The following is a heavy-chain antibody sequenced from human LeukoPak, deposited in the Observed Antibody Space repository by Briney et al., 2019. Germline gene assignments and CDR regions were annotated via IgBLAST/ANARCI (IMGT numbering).Heavy chain of an antibody. V-gene: IGHV3-7*01. CDR3: AREEAAAGNYGMDV. CDR1: GFTFSSYW. Sequence: AGGSLRLSCAASGFTFSSYWMSWVRQAPGKGLEWVANIKQDGSEKYYVDSVKGRFTISRDNAKNSLYLQMNSLRAEDTAVYYCAREEAAAGNYGMDVWGQGTTVTVSS. D-gene: IGHD6-13*01. J-gene: IGHJ6*02. CDR2: IKQDGSEK.